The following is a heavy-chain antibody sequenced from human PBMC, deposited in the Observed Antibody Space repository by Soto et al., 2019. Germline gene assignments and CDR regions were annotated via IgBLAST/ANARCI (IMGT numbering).Heavy chain of an antibody. Sequence: PGGSLRLSXAASGFTFSSYGMHWVRQAPGKGLEWVAVIWYDGSNKYYADSVKGRFTISRDNSKNTLYLQMNSLRAEDTAVYYCARAGTYYYDSSGYYASNDAFDIWGQGTMVTVSS. CDR3: ARAGTYYYDSSGYYASNDAFDI. CDR1: GFTFSSYG. J-gene: IGHJ3*02. D-gene: IGHD3-22*01. V-gene: IGHV3-33*01. CDR2: IWYDGSNK.